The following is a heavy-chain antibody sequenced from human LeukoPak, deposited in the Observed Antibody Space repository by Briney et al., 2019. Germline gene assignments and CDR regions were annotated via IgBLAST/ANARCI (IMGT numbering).Heavy chain of an antibody. CDR1: GYTFTSYA. V-gene: IGHV7-4-1*02. J-gene: IGHJ4*02. CDR2: INTNTGNP. Sequence: ASVKVSCKASGYTFTSYAMNWVRQAPGQGLEWMGWINTNTGNPTYAQGFTGRFVFSLDTSVSTAYLQISSLKAEDTAVYYCARAPYARIAAAGTLLRYWAQGTLVTVSS. CDR3: ARAPYARIAAAGTLLRY. D-gene: IGHD6-13*01.